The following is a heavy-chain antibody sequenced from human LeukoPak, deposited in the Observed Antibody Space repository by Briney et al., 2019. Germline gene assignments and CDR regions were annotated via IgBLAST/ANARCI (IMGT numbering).Heavy chain of an antibody. J-gene: IGHJ3*02. CDR1: GFTFSSYG. Sequence: PGGSLRLSCAASGFTFSSYGMHWVRQAPGKGREWVAVIWYDGSNKYYADSVKAPFPISRDNSNNPLYLQMNSLRPEDTAVYYCARAARYSSSWYSYAFDIWGQGTIVTVPS. CDR2: IWYDGSNK. D-gene: IGHD6-13*01. V-gene: IGHV3-33*01. CDR3: ARAARYSSSWYSYAFDI.